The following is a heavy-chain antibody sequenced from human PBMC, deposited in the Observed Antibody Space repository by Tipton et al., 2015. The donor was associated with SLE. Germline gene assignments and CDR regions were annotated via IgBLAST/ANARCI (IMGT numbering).Heavy chain of an antibody. CDR3: ARGLGAYSSGWRYYYYYMDV. J-gene: IGHJ6*03. CDR2: INHSGST. CDR1: GGSFSGYY. D-gene: IGHD6-19*01. Sequence: GSLRLSCAVYGGSFSGYYWSWIRQPPGKGLEWIWEINHSGSTNYNPSLKSRVTISVDTSKNQFSLKLSSVTAADTAVYYCARGLGAYSSGWRYYYYYMDVWGKGTTVTVSS. V-gene: IGHV4-34*01.